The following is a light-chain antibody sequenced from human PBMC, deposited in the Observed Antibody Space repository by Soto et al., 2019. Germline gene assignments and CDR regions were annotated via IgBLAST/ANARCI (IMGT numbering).Light chain of an antibody. CDR3: QQYGSSGT. CDR1: QDISHY. J-gene: IGKJ1*01. CDR2: AVS. V-gene: IGKV1-17*03. Sequence: DIQMTQSPSAMSAFLGDRVTITFRASQDISHYLAWFQQKPGKVPKRLIFAVSNLESGVPSRFSGSGSGTDFTLTISRLEPEDFAVYYCQQYGSSGTFGQGTKVDIK.